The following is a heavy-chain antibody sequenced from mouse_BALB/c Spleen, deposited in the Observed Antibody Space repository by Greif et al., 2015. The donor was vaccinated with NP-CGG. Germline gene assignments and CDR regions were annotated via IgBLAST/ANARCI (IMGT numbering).Heavy chain of an antibody. CDR2: IDPANGNT. CDR3: ARKLGRGLYFDY. V-gene: IGHV14-3*02. CDR1: GFNIKDTY. J-gene: IGHJ2*01. D-gene: IGHD4-1*01. Sequence: VQLQQSGAELVKPGASVKLSCTASGFNIKDTYMHWVKQRPEQGLEWIGRIDPANGNTKYDPKFQGKATITADTSSNTAYLHLSSLTSEDTAVYYCARKLGRGLYFDYWGQGTTLTVSS.